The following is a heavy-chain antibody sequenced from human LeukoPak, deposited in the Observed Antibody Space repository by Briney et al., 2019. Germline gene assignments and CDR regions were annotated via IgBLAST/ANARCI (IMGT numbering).Heavy chain of an antibody. Sequence: GGSLRLSCAASGFTFSSYSMNWVRQAPGKGLEWVSSISSSSSYIYYADSVKGRFTNSRDNAKNSLYLQMNSLRAEDTAVYYCARGGANTYYYYGMDVWGQGTTVTVSS. CDR3: ARGGANTYYYYGMDV. V-gene: IGHV3-21*01. CDR1: GFTFSSYS. CDR2: ISSSSSYI. J-gene: IGHJ6*02.